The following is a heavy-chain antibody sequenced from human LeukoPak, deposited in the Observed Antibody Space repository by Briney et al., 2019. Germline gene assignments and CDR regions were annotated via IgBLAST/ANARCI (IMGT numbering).Heavy chain of an antibody. CDR1: GGSISSGGYS. CDR2: IYHSGST. CDR3: ARGGPPHTRENWFDP. J-gene: IGHJ5*02. V-gene: IGHV4-30-2*01. Sequence: PSETLSLTCAVSGGSISSGGYSWSWIRQPPGKGLEWIGYIYHSGSTYYNPSLKSRVTISVDRSKNQFSLKLSSVTAADTAVYYCARGGPPHTRENWFDPWGQGTLVTVSS.